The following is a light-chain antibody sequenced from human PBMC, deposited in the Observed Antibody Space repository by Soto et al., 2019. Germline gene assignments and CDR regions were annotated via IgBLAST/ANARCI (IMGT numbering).Light chain of an antibody. CDR1: SSDVGSCNL. V-gene: IGLV2-23*01. Sequence: QSALTQPASVSGSPGPSITISCTGTSSDVGSCNLVSWYQQHPAKAPILMLYESSNRPSGVSNRFSGSKSGITAYLTISGLRAEDEADYYCFSYAGSSSLVFGGGTKMTVL. CDR2: ESS. CDR3: FSYAGSSSLV. J-gene: IGLJ2*01.